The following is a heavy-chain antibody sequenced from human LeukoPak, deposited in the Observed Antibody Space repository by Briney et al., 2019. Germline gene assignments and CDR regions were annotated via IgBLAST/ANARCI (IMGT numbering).Heavy chain of an antibody. D-gene: IGHD2-2*01. CDR1: GYTFTGYY. CDR2: INPNSGGT. CDR3: ARGAPDIVVVPAAAYYYYMDV. J-gene: IGHJ6*03. Sequence: ASVKVSCKASGYTFTGYYMHWVRQAPGQGLEWMGWINPNSGGTSYAQKFQGRVTMTRDTSISTAYMELSRLRSDDTAVYYCARGAPDIVVVPAAAYYYYMDVWGKGTTVTVSS. V-gene: IGHV1-2*02.